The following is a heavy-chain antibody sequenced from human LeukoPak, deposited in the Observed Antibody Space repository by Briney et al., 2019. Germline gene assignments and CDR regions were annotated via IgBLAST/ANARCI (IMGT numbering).Heavy chain of an antibody. V-gene: IGHV3-21*01. D-gene: IGHD3-9*01. Sequence: GGSLRLSCEASGFSLRTYSMNWVRQAPGKGLEWVSSITISSNYIYYADSVKGRFTISRDNAKNSLYLQMNDLRVEDTALYFCTRDGHGDGFLTGYSYFGMDVWGQGTTVTVSS. CDR1: GFSLRTYS. CDR2: ITISSNYI. J-gene: IGHJ6*02. CDR3: TRDGHGDGFLTGYSYFGMDV.